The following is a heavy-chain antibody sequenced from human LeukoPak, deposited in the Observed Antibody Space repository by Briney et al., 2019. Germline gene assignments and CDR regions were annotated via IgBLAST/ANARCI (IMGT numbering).Heavy chain of an antibody. CDR1: GFTFSDYA. Sequence: PGGSLRLSCAASGFTFSDYAMSWVRQAPGKGLEWVSAIGGGGGSPYYADSVKGRFTISRDNSRNTLYLQMDGLRAEDAAVYYCAKAPPGTAHYYFDSWGQGTLVTVSS. CDR3: AKAPPGTAHYYFDS. V-gene: IGHV3-23*01. J-gene: IGHJ4*02. CDR2: IGGGGGSP. D-gene: IGHD3-10*01.